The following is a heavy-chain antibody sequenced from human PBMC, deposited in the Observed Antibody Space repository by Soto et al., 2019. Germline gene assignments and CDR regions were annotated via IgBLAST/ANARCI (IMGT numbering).Heavy chain of an antibody. Sequence: SVKVSCKASGGTFSSYAISWVRQAPGQGLEWMGGIIPIFGTANYAQKFQGRVTITADESTSTAYMELSSLRSEDTAVYYCARDGIAAAVSGYYYYGMDVWGQGTTVTVSS. CDR2: IIPIFGTA. CDR3: ARDGIAAAVSGYYYYGMDV. D-gene: IGHD6-13*01. J-gene: IGHJ6*02. V-gene: IGHV1-69*13. CDR1: GGTFSSYA.